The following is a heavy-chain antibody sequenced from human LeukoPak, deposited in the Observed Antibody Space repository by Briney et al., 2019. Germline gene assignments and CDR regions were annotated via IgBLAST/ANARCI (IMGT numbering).Heavy chain of an antibody. CDR3: AKKRTVVTENYFDY. J-gene: IGHJ4*02. CDR2: ISGSGGST. D-gene: IGHD4-23*01. V-gene: IGHV3-23*01. Sequence: GGSLSLFCAASGFTFRSYAMRWVRQAPGKGLEWVSAISGSGGSTYYADSVKGRFTISRDNSKNTLDLQMNSLRAEDTAVYYCAKKRTVVTENYFDYWGQGTLVTVSS. CDR1: GFTFRSYA.